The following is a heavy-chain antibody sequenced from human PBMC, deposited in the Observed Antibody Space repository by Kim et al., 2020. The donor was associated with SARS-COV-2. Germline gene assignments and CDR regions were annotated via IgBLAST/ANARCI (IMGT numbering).Heavy chain of an antibody. D-gene: IGHD3-3*01. J-gene: IGHJ3*02. V-gene: IGHV3-30*01. Sequence: GLYTISRDKSKNTLYLQMNSLRAEDTAVYYCARVPYYDFWSGYYKDAFDIWGQGTMVTVSS. CDR3: ARVPYYDFWSGYYKDAFDI.